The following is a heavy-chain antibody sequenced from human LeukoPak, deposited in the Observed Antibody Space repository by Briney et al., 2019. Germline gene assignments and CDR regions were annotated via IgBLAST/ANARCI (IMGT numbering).Heavy chain of an antibody. CDR2: IYPGDSDT. J-gene: IGHJ4*02. V-gene: IGHV5-51*01. CDR1: GYSFTSYW. D-gene: IGHD3-10*01. Sequence: GESLKISCKGSGYSFTSYWIGWARQMPGKGLEWMGIIYPGDSDTRYSPSFQGQVTISADKSISTAYLQWSSLKASDTAMYYCARQSITMVRGVHYFDYWGQGTLVTVSS. CDR3: ARQSITMVRGVHYFDY.